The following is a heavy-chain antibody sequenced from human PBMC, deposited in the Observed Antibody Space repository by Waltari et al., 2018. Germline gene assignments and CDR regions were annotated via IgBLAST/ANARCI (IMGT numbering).Heavy chain of an antibody. D-gene: IGHD2-2*01. V-gene: IGHV1-69*12. Sequence: QVQLVQSGAEVKKSGSSVKVSCKASGGTFAGYALSWVRLAPGQGLEWMGGIIPIFGTANYAQKFQGRVTFTADESASTAYMELSSLRSEDTAVYYCAIGYCTTTSCYGPDYYYYMDVWGKGTTVTISS. CDR3: AIGYCTTTSCYGPDYYYYMDV. CDR1: GGTFAGYA. J-gene: IGHJ6*03. CDR2: IIPIFGTA.